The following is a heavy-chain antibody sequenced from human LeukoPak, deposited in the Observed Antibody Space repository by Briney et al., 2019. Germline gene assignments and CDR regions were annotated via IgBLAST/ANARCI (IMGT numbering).Heavy chain of an antibody. CDR3: ARQSTGSYYSPIDY. Sequence: PAASVTVSCKASGYTFTSYGISWVRQAPGQGLGWMGWVSTYSGNTKYAQNLQGRVTTTTDTSTSTAYMELRSLRSDDTAMYYCARQSTGSYYSPIDYWGQGTLVTVSS. CDR2: VSTYSGNT. J-gene: IGHJ4*02. CDR1: GYTFTSYG. V-gene: IGHV1-18*01. D-gene: IGHD1-26*01.